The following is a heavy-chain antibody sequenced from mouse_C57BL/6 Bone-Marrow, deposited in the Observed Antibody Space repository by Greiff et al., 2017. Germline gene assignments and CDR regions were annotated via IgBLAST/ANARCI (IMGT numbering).Heavy chain of an antibody. CDR2: IAPEIGDT. V-gene: IGHV14-4*01. D-gene: IGHD2-3*01. Sequence: EVQLQQSGAELVRPGASVKLSCTASGFNIKDDYIHWVKQRPEQGLEWIGWIAPEIGDTEYASKFQGKATITSDTSSNTAYLQLSSLTSEDTAVYYCSSFDGNYFDCWGQGTPLTVAS. CDR1: GFNIKDDY. CDR3: SSFDGNYFDC. J-gene: IGHJ2*01.